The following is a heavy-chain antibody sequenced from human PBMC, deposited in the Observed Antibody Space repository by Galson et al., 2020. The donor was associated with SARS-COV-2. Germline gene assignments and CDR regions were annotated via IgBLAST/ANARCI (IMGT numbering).Heavy chain of an antibody. Sequence: LSLTCAASGFSFSDFMMTWVRQAPGKGLEWVAFISGSSSYKYYGDSVKGRFIISRDNAKNLLYLQMNSLRVEDTAVYYCARTGISCRGGFCYGAEYFHHWGQGSLVTVSS. CDR1: GFSFSDFM. CDR3: ARTGISCRGGFCYGAEYFHH. CDR2: ISGSSSYK. D-gene: IGHD2-15*01. J-gene: IGHJ1*01. V-gene: IGHV3-21*06.